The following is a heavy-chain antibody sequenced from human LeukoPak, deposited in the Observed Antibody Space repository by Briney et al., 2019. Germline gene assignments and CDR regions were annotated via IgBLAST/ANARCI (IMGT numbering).Heavy chain of an antibody. CDR2: ISSSSSYI. CDR3: ARPQPQSGGTWHFDL. Sequence: GGSLRLSCPASGFTFSSYSMTWVRQAPGKGLEWVSSISSSSSYIHYADPVKGRFTISRDNAKNSLYLQMNSLRAEDTAVYYCARPQPQSGGTWHFDLWGRGTLVTVSS. CDR1: GFTFSSYS. V-gene: IGHV3-21*01. J-gene: IGHJ2*01. D-gene: IGHD2-15*01.